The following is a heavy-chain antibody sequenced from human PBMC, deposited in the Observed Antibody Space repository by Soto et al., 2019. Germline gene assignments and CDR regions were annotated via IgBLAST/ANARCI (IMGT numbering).Heavy chain of an antibody. CDR1: GFTFSSYA. Sequence: EVQLLESGGGLVQPGGSLRLSCAASGFTFSSYAMSWVRQAPGKGLEWVSAISGSGGSTYYADSVKGRFTISRDNSKNTLYLQMNSLRAEDTAVYYCAKNLAAGTVEHFVYYYYYGMDVWGQGTTVTVSS. V-gene: IGHV3-23*01. CDR2: ISGSGGST. D-gene: IGHD6-13*01. J-gene: IGHJ6*02. CDR3: AKNLAAGTVEHFVYYYYYGMDV.